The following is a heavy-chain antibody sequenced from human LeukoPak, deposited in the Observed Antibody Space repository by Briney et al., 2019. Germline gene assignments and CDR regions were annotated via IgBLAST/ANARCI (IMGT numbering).Heavy chain of an antibody. CDR1: GYTFTSYD. V-gene: IGHV1-8*01. Sequence: ASVKVSCKASGYTFTSYDINWVRQATGQGLEWMGWMNPNSGNTGYAQKFQGRVIMTRNTSISTAYMELSSLRSEDTAVYYCASSLYYYDSSAHGYWGQGTLVTVSS. CDR3: ASSLYYYDSSAHGY. D-gene: IGHD3-22*01. J-gene: IGHJ4*02. CDR2: MNPNSGNT.